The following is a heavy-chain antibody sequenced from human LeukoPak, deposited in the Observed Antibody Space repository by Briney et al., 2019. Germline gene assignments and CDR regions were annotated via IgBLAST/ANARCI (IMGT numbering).Heavy chain of an antibody. D-gene: IGHD5-12*01. V-gene: IGHV4-59*01. CDR1: GGSFSGYY. CDR2: IYYSGST. CDR3: ARENGYDYYLFDY. Sequence: PSETLSLTCAVYGGSFSGYYWSWIRQPPGKGLEWIGYIYYSGSTNYNPSLKSRVTISVDTSKNQFSLKLSSVTAAGTAVYYCARENGYDYYLFDYWGQGTLVTVSS. J-gene: IGHJ4*02.